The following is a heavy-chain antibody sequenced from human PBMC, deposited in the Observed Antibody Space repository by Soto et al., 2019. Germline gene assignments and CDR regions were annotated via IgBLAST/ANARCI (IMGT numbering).Heavy chain of an antibody. CDR1: GYTFTSYA. D-gene: IGHD2-15*01. CDR3: ARGRMSFPLGYCSGGSCYGWYFDL. Sequence: QVPLVQSGAEVKKPGASVKVSCKASGYTFTSYAMHWVRQAPGQRLEWMGWINAGNGNTKYSQKFQGRVTITRDTYASTAYMERSSLRSEDTAVYYCARGRMSFPLGYCSGGSCYGWYFDLWGRGTLVTVSS. J-gene: IGHJ2*01. V-gene: IGHV1-3*01. CDR2: INAGNGNT.